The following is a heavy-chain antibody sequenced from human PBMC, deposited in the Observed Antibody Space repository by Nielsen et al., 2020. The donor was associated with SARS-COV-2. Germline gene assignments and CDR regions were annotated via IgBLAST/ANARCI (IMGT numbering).Heavy chain of an antibody. CDR1: GFPFDNYA. D-gene: IGHD2-21*02. CDR3: ARGVTDVDH. Sequence: SLKISCAASGFPFDNYAMHWVRRVPGKGLEWVSGISWNSGSIGYADSVKGRFTISRDNSKNTVSLHMNSLRADDTGVYYCARGVTDVDHWGQGTLVIVSS. CDR2: ISWNSGSI. V-gene: IGHV3-9*01. J-gene: IGHJ5*02.